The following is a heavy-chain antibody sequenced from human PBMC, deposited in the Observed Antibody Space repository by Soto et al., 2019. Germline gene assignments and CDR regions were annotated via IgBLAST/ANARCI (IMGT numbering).Heavy chain of an antibody. D-gene: IGHD3-3*01. CDR2: IYWNEDK. V-gene: IGHV2-5*01. CDR1: GFSLSTNGVG. J-gene: IGHJ6*02. CDR3: VHTYDFWSGCSGLTYAMDV. Sequence: SGPTAGEPTQTLTLTFTFSGFSLSTNGVGVGWIRQPPAKALDWLALIYWNEDKRYSPSLKSRLTITKDTSKKQVVLTMTNLDPVDTATYYCVHTYDFWSGCSGLTYAMDVWGQGTTVTVSS.